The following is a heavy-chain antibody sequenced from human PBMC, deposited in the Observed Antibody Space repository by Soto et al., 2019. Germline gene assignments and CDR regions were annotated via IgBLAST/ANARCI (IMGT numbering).Heavy chain of an antibody. CDR1: GLSFSNFA. J-gene: IGHJ6*02. D-gene: IGHD6-13*01. Sequence: LRLSCAASGLSFSNFAMHWVRQAPGKGPEWVAVIWHDGSNKYYADSVKGRFTISRDNSMNTVYLQMNSLRAEDTAVYYCARPSAGACDFLDYYYGFDVWGQGTTVTVSS. CDR3: ARPSAGACDFLDYYYGFDV. CDR2: IWHDGSNK. V-gene: IGHV3-33*01.